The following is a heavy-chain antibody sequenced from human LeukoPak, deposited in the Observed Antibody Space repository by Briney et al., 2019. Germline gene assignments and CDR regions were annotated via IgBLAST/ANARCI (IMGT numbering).Heavy chain of an antibody. Sequence: GGSLRLSCAASGFTFSSYAMSWVRQAPGKGLEWVSAISGSGGTTHYADSVKGRFTISRDNSKNTLYLQMNSLRAEDTALYYCAKSSYYDTSGCYREYYFDYWGQGALVTVSS. CDR2: ISGSGGTT. CDR1: GFTFSSYA. J-gene: IGHJ4*02. D-gene: IGHD3-22*01. V-gene: IGHV3-23*01. CDR3: AKSSYYDTSGCYREYYFDY.